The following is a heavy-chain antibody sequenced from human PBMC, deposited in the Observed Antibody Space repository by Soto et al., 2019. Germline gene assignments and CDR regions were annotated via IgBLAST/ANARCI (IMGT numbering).Heavy chain of an antibody. J-gene: IGHJ5*02. Sequence: GGSLRLSCGASGFTFSDHYMDWVRQDTGKGLEWVARIRNKGGFITEYAASVQGRFTVSRDDSKNSVFLQMNSPKTEDTALYYCASPQRISSVWSYHWGQGTLVTVSS. CDR1: GFTFSDHY. V-gene: IGHV3-72*01. CDR2: IRNKGGFIT. CDR3: ASPQRISSVWSYH. D-gene: IGHD6-19*01.